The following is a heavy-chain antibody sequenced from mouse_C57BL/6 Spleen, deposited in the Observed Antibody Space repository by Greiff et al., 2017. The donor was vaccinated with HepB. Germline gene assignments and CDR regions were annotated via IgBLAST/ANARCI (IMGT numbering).Heavy chain of an antibody. J-gene: IGHJ1*03. D-gene: IGHD1-1*01. V-gene: IGHV1-52*01. CDR3: ARCYYYGSSSLWYFDV. CDR1: GYTFTSYW. CDR2: IDPSDSET. Sequence: QVQLQQPGAELVRPGSSVKLSCKASGYTFTSYWMHWVKQRPLQGLEWIGNIDPSDSETHYNQKFKDKATLTVDKSSSTAYMQLSSLTSEDSAVYYCARCYYYGSSSLWYFDVWGTGTTVTVSS.